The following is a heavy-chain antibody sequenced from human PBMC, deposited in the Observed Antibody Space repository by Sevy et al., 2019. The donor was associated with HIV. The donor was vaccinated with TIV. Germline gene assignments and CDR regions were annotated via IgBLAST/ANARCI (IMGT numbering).Heavy chain of an antibody. Sequence: GGSLRLSCTASGFSFNMYSMSWVRQAPGQGLEWVANIKRDGSEKYYVDSVRGRFTISRDNAKNSLYLQMNSLRAEDTAVYYCARDCSSTSCLWGLDVWGQGTTVTVSS. D-gene: IGHD2-2*01. CDR3: ARDCSSTSCLWGLDV. CDR2: IKRDGSEK. J-gene: IGHJ6*02. V-gene: IGHV3-7*03. CDR1: GFSFNMYS.